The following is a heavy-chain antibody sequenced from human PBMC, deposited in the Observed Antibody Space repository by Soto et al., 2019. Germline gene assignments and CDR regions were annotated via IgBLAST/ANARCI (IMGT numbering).Heavy chain of an antibody. D-gene: IGHD6-13*01. J-gene: IGHJ6*02. CDR3: AKEKGNSRSWHPTHGMDV. CDR1: GFSFASYS. Sequence: GGSLRLSCAASGFSFASYSMNWLRQAPGKGLEWVSSISSKPNRTSFYIHYAESVKGRFTISRDNSKNTLYLQMNSLRAEDTAVYYCAKEKGNSRSWHPTHGMDVWGQGTTVTVSS. V-gene: IGHV3-21*01. CDR2: ISSKPNRTSFYI.